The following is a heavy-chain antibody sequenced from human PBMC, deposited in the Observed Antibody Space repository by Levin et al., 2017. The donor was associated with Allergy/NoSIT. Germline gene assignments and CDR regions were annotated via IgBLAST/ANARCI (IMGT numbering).Heavy chain of an antibody. J-gene: IGHJ5*02. CDR2: IYPGDSDT. Sequence: GESLKISCKGSGYSFTSYWIGWVRQMPGKGLEWMGIIYPGDSDTRYSPSFQGQVTISADKSISTAYLQWSSLKASDTAMYYCARLGGSERYCSGGSCSYPNWFDPWGQGTLVTVSS. D-gene: IGHD2-15*01. CDR1: GYSFTSYW. V-gene: IGHV5-51*01. CDR3: ARLGGSERYCSGGSCSYPNWFDP.